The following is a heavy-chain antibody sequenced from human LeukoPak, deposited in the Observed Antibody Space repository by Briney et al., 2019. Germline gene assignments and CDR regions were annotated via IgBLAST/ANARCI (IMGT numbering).Heavy chain of an antibody. CDR2: IYYTET. J-gene: IGHJ4*02. CDR3: ARVTGYMIEDYFDY. V-gene: IGHV4-59*02. CDR1: GGSVSDYY. D-gene: IGHD3-22*01. Sequence: SSETLSLTCTVSGGSVSDYYWSWIRQSPGKGLEWIGYIYYTETSYNPSLKSRVTISADTSKNQFSLKLYSVTAADTAVYYCARVTGYMIEDYFDYWGQGTLVTVSS.